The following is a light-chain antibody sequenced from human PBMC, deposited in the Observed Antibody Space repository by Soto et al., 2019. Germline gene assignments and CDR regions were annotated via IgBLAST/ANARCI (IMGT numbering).Light chain of an antibody. CDR2: CAS. CDR3: QQYYRTPWT. Sequence: DIVMTQSPDSLAVSLGERATINCKSSQSILYNSNNKNYLAWYQQKPGQPPKLLIYCASTRESGVPDRLSGSGSGTDFTLTISSLQAEDVAVYYCQQYYRTPWTFGQGTKVEIK. CDR1: QSILYNSNNKNY. J-gene: IGKJ1*01. V-gene: IGKV4-1*01.